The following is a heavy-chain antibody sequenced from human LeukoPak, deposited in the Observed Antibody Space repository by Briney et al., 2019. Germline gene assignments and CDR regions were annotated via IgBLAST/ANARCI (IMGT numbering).Heavy chain of an antibody. CDR2: ISGSGYT. CDR3: AKAHYGTSLYFDY. V-gene: IGHV3-23*01. D-gene: IGHD3-10*01. CDR1: GFAFSSYS. J-gene: IGHJ4*02. Sequence: GGSLRLSCAASGFAFSSYSMTWVRQDPGKGLEWVSAISGSGYTYYADSVKGRFTISRDSTKNTLYLQMNTLKADDTAVYFCAKAHYGTSLYFDYWGQGTLVTVSS.